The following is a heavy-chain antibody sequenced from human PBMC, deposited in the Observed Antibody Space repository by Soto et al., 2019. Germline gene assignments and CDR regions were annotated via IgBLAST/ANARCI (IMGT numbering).Heavy chain of an antibody. CDR2: ISYDGSNK. V-gene: IGHV3-30-3*01. CDR1: VFIFSSYA. Sequence: QVQLVESGGGVVQPGRSLRLSCAASVFIFSSYAMHWVRQAPGKGMEWVAVISYDGSNKYYADSVKGRFTISRDNSKNSLYLQMNSLRAEDTAVYYCARDTITMVRGLRPYYYYGMDVWGQGTTVSVSS. J-gene: IGHJ6*02. D-gene: IGHD3-10*01. CDR3: ARDTITMVRGLRPYYYYGMDV.